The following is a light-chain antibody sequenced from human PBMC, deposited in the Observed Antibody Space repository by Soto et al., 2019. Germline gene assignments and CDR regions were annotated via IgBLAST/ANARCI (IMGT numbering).Light chain of an antibody. CDR3: QQYVSSPLT. J-gene: IGKJ4*01. Sequence: EIVLTQSPATLSLFPGERSTLSCSASQSVRTYLAWYQQKPGQAPRLLIYDTSSRATGIPDRFSGSGSGTDFTLTISRLEPEDFAVYYCQQYVSSPLTFGGGTKVDIK. V-gene: IGKV3-20*01. CDR2: DTS. CDR1: QSVRTY.